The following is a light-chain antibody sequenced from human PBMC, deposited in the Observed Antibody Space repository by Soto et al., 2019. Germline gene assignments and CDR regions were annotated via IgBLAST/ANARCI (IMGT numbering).Light chain of an antibody. CDR3: QQYGGSPPYT. CDR2: DAS. CDR1: QSVSSSY. Sequence: EIVLTQSPGTLSLSPGETATLSCRASQSVSSSYLAWYQQKPGQAPRLLIYDASSRATRIPDRFSGSGFGTDFTLTISRLEPEDFAVYYCQQYGGSPPYTFGQGTKLEIK. V-gene: IGKV3-20*01. J-gene: IGKJ2*01.